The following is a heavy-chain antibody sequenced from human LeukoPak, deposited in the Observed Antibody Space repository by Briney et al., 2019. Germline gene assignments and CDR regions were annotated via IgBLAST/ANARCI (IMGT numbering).Heavy chain of an antibody. CDR1: GGSISSSSYY. D-gene: IGHD3-10*01. CDR2: IYYTGHT. Sequence: SETLSLTFAVSGGSISSSSYYWGWIRQPPGKGLEWIGTIYYTGHTHYNESLESRITMSVDTSKNQFSLRLNSVTTADTALYYCARLAVGSPFDYWGQGALVTVSS. CDR3: ARLAVGSPFDY. V-gene: IGHV4-39*01. J-gene: IGHJ4*02.